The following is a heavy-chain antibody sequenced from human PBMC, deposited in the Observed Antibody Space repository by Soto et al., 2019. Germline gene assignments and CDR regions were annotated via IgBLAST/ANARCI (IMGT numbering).Heavy chain of an antibody. CDR2: IKHNGVTT. CDR3: VTGAPSRYWFDP. J-gene: IGHJ5*02. Sequence: QVQLVQSGAEVKKPGASVNVACKASGYTLNSYHIHWVLQATGQGLEWRGIIKHNGVTTTYAQQFPGRVPMTRDTSASTVSMGLNVLTSEDPAVYDCVTGAPSRYWFDPWGQGTLVTVSS. V-gene: IGHV1-46*02. D-gene: IGHD1-20*01. CDR1: GYTLNSYH.